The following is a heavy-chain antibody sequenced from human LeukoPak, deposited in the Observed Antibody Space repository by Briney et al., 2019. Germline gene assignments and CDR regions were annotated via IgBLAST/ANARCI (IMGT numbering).Heavy chain of an antibody. V-gene: IGHV3-48*03. CDR2: ISSSGSTM. CDR3: ARVDSSIDY. CDR1: GFTFSSYE. J-gene: IGHJ4*02. Sequence: GGSLRLSCAASGFTFSSYEMNWVRQAPGKGLEWVSYISSSGSTMYYADSVKDRFTIARDNAKNSLYLQMNSLRAEDMAVYYCARVDSSIDYWGQGTLVTVSS. D-gene: IGHD3-22*01.